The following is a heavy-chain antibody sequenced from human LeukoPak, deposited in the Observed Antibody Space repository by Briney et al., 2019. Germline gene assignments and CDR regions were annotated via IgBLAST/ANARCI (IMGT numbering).Heavy chain of an antibody. Sequence: SETLSLTCTVSGGSISSGSYYWSWIRQPAGKGLEWIGRIYTSGSTNYNPSLKSRVTISVDTSKNQFSLKLSSVTAADTAVYYCARGAPYSSSWFFDYWGQGTLVTVSS. V-gene: IGHV4-61*02. CDR1: GGSISSGSYY. CDR2: IYTSGST. CDR3: ARGAPYSSSWFFDY. J-gene: IGHJ4*02. D-gene: IGHD6-13*01.